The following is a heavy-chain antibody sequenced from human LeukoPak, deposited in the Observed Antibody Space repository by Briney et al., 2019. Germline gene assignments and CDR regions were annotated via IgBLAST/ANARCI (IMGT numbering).Heavy chain of an antibody. CDR3: ARWGNSGYASGYFDY. J-gene: IGHJ4*02. V-gene: IGHV4-31*03. Sequence: SETLSLTCTVSGDSISSGGNYWSWLRQHPGKGLEWIGYIYYSGGTYYNPSLKGRLTISVDTSNNQFSLKLSSVTAADTAVYYCARWGNSGYASGYFDYWGQGTLVTVSS. D-gene: IGHD5-12*01. CDR1: GDSISSGGNY. CDR2: IYYSGGT.